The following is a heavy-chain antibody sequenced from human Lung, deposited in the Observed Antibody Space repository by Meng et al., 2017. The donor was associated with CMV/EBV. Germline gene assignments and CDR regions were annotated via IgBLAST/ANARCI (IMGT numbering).Heavy chain of an antibody. Sequence: GGSLRLSCAASGFTFSSHWMCWVRQAPGKGLEWVANIKADGSEKYYVVSVKGRFTASRDNAKNSLYLQMNSLRAEDTAVYYCACNSGDCWGQGTLVTVSS. D-gene: IGHD3-10*01. J-gene: IGHJ4*02. CDR3: ACNSGDC. V-gene: IGHV3-7*01. CDR1: GFTFSSHW. CDR2: IKADGSEK.